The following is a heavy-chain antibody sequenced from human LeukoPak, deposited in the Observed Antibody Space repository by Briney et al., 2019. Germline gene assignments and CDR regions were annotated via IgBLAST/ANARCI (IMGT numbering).Heavy chain of an antibody. J-gene: IGHJ4*02. D-gene: IGHD6-13*01. CDR1: GYTFTSYA. Sequence: ASVNVSCKASGYTFTSYAMNWVRQAPGQGLEWVGWINTDTGNPTYAQGFTGRFVFSLDTSVSTAYLQISSLKAEDTAVYYCARDRLRSASSRIAAASDFGYWGQGTLVTVSS. V-gene: IGHV7-4-1*02. CDR3: ARDRLRSASSRIAAASDFGY. CDR2: INTDTGNP.